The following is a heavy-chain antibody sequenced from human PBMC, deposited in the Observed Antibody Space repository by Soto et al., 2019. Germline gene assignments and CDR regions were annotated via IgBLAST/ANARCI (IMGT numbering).Heavy chain of an antibody. CDR1: GFTFSSYA. CDR2: ISGSGGST. J-gene: IGHJ4*02. V-gene: IGHV3-23*01. CDR3: AKDGAVVVVAALDY. Sequence: GGSLRLSCAASGFTFSSYAMSWVRQAPGKGLEWVSAISGSGGSTYYADSVKGRFTISRDNSKNTLYLQMNSLRAEDTAVYYCAKDGAVVVVAALDYWGQGTLVTVSS. D-gene: IGHD2-15*01.